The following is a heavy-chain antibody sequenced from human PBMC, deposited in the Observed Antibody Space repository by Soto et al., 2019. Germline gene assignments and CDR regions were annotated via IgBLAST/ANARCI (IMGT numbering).Heavy chain of an antibody. CDR1: GYTFTSYA. Sequence: ASVKVSCKASGYTFTSYAMHWVRQAPGQRLEWMGWINVGNGNTRYSQKFQGRLTLTRDTPGNTAYLELNSLISEDTAVYYCATPQDHDDCLDSWGQGTLVTVSS. D-gene: IGHD2-21*02. J-gene: IGHJ4*02. V-gene: IGHV1-3*01. CDR2: INVGNGNT. CDR3: ATPQDHDDCLDS.